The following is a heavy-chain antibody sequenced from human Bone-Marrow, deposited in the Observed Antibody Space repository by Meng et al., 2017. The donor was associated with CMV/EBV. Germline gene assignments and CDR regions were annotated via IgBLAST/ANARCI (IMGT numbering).Heavy chain of an antibody. CDR2: INPNSGGT. CDR1: GYTFTGYY. Sequence: ASVKVSCKASGYTFTGYYMHWVRQAPGQGLEWMGWINPNSGGTNYAQKFQGRVTMTRDTSISTAYMELSRLRSDDTAVYYCARGEGIAAAGTRDLDYWGQGTLVTVSS. D-gene: IGHD6-13*01. J-gene: IGHJ4*02. CDR3: ARGEGIAAAGTRDLDY. V-gene: IGHV1-2*02.